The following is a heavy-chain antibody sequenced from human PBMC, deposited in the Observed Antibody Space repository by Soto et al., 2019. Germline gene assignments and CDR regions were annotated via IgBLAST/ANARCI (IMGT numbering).Heavy chain of an antibody. CDR2: ISVYNGQR. CDR3: SRGYYGMDV. J-gene: IGHJ6*02. Sequence: QVQLVQSGSEVRKPGASVNVSCKASGFQFIRYGISWVRQAPGQGLEWIGWISVYNGQRNFAQRVQGRVAMTTDTSTNPAYMELTGLRADDTAVYYCSRGYYGMDVWGQGTTVTVS. V-gene: IGHV1-18*04. CDR1: GFQFIRYG. D-gene: IGHD3-10*01.